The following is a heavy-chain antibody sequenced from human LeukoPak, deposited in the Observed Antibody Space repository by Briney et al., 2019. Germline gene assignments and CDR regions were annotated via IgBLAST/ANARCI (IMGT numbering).Heavy chain of an antibody. CDR1: GGTFISYA. CDR2: IIPIFGTA. D-gene: IGHD2-15*01. Sequence: SVKVSCKASGGTFISYAISWVRQAPGQGLEWMGGIIPIFGTANYAQKFQGRVTITTDESTSTAYMELSSLRSEDTAVYYCASCSGPYYYYMDVWGKGTTVTVSS. J-gene: IGHJ6*03. CDR3: ASCSGPYYYYMDV. V-gene: IGHV1-69*05.